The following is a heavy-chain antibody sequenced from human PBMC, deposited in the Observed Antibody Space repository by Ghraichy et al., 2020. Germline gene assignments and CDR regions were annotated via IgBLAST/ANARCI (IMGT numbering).Heavy chain of an antibody. V-gene: IGHV1-8*01. CDR1: GYTFTSYD. CDR3: ARGRPYYDFWSGYYFGSELRFQYNWFDP. D-gene: IGHD3-3*01. J-gene: IGHJ5*02. CDR2: MNPNSGNT. Sequence: ASVKVSCKASGYTFTSYDINWVRQATGQGLEWMGWMNPNSGNTGYAQKFQGRVTMTRNTSISTAYMELSRLRSEDTAVYYCARGRPYYDFWSGYYFGSELRFQYNWFDPWGQGTLVTVSS.